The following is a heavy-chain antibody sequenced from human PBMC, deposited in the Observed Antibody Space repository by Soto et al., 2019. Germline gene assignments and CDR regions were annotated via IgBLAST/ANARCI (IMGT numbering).Heavy chain of an antibody. J-gene: IGHJ5*02. V-gene: IGHV1-8*01. CDR3: ARGPHSSLTMIRGGYWFDP. Sequence: QVQLVQSGAEVKEPGASVKVSCKASRYTFTGYDINWVRQATGQGLEWMGWMNPNSGNTGYAQKFQGRVTMTRNTSTSTAYMELSSLKSEDTAVYYCARGPHSSLTMIRGGYWFDPWGQGTRVTVSS. D-gene: IGHD3-10*01. CDR2: MNPNSGNT. CDR1: RYTFTGYD.